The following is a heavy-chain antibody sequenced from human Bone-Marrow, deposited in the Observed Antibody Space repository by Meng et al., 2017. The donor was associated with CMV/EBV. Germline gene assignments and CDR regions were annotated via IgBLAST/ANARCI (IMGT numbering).Heavy chain of an antibody. CDR1: GFTLSDYG. CDR3: VRDSLGYVSSSVYY. D-gene: IGHD2-2*03. V-gene: IGHV3-30*02. CDR2: KRFNGGNE. J-gene: IGHJ4*02. Sequence: GESLKISCAASGFTLSDYGMHWVRQAPGKGLEWVTFKRFNGGNEYYADSVKGRFIISGDNSKNILHLHMNSLRTEDTAVYYCVRDSLGYVSSSVYYWGQGTRVTVSS.